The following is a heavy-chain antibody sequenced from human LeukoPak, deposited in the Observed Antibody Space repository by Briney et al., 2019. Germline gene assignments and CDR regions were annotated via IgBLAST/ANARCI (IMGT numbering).Heavy chain of an antibody. V-gene: IGHV1-18*01. J-gene: IGHJ3*02. CDR2: ISAYNGNT. D-gene: IGHD2-8*01. CDR1: GYTFTSYG. CDR3: AMYASRQGYAFDI. Sequence: ASVKVSCKASGYTFTSYGISWVRQAPGQGLEWMGWISAYNGNTNYAQKLQGRVTLTTDSSTSTAYMELRSLRSDDTAVYYCAMYASRQGYAFDIWGQGTMVTVSS.